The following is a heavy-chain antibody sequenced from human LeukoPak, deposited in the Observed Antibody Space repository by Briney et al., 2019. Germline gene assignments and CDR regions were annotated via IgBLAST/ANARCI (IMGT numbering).Heavy chain of an antibody. D-gene: IGHD3-10*01. CDR3: ARAKYYGSGSYLSD. Sequence: SETLSLTCTVSGGSISSYFWSWIRQPPWKGLEWIGYIYYSGSTNYNPSLKSRVTISVDTSKNQFSLKLSSVTAADTAVYYCARAKYYGSGSYLSDWGQGTLVTVSS. J-gene: IGHJ4*02. CDR1: GGSISSYF. CDR2: IYYSGST. V-gene: IGHV4-59*01.